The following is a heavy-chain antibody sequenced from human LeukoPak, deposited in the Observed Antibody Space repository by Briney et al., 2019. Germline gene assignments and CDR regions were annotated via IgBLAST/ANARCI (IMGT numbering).Heavy chain of an antibody. V-gene: IGHV3-23*01. CDR1: GFTFSNFA. CDR3: AKDSMASV. Sequence: GGSLRLSCAASGFTFSNFAMSWVRQAPGKGLEWVSLIRGSGGSTYYADSVKGRFTISRDNSKNTLYLQMNSLRADDTAAYYCAKDSMASVWGQGTTVTVSS. D-gene: IGHD2/OR15-2a*01. J-gene: IGHJ6*02. CDR2: IRGSGGST.